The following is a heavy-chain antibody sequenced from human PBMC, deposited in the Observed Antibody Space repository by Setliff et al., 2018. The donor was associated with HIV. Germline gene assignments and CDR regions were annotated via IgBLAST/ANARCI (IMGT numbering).Heavy chain of an antibody. V-gene: IGHV4-39*07. D-gene: IGHD5-18*01. Sequence: TSETLSLTCTVSGGSISSSSNYWGWIRQPPGKGLEWIGSMYYSGSTDYNPSLKSRVTISIDRSRNQFSLKLSAVTAADTAVYFCARDPSDGYGHFDYWGQGALVTVSS. CDR3: ARDPSDGYGHFDY. J-gene: IGHJ4*02. CDR2: MYYSGST. CDR1: GGSISSSSNY.